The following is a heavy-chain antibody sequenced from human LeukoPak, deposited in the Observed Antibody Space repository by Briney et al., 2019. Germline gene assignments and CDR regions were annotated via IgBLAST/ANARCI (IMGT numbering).Heavy chain of an antibody. CDR3: ARDLNWGSYYFDY. V-gene: IGHV3-30*04. CDR2: ISYDGSNK. D-gene: IGHD7-27*01. J-gene: IGHJ4*02. CDR1: GFTFSSYA. Sequence: GGSLRLSCAASGFTFSSYAIHWVRQAPGKGLEWVALISYDGSNKYYADSVKGRFTISRDNSKNTLYLQMNSLRAEDTAVYYCARDLNWGSYYFDYWGQGTLVTVSS.